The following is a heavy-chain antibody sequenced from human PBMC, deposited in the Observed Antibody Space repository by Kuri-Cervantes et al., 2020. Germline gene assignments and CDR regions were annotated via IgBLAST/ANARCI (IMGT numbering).Heavy chain of an antibody. CDR2: ITPLFGTT. CDR1: GGTFNSYV. Sequence: SVKVSCKASGGTFNSYVMRCVRQAPGQEVEWMGGITPLFGTTKYAQKFQGRVTITADKSTSTAYMELSSLRSEDTAVYYCARGARFLEWLSYYYMDVWGKGTTVTVSS. J-gene: IGHJ6*03. D-gene: IGHD3-3*01. CDR3: ARGARFLEWLSYYYMDV. V-gene: IGHV1-69*06.